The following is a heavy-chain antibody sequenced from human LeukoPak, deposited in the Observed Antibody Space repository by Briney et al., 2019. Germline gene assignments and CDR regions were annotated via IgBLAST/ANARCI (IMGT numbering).Heavy chain of an antibody. V-gene: IGHV3-7*01. J-gene: IGHJ4*02. CDR1: GFTFSSYW. CDR2: IKQDGSEK. D-gene: IGHD3-10*01. Sequence: GGSLRLSCAASGFTFSSYWMSWVRQAPGKGLEWVANIKQDGSEKYCVDSVKGRFTISRDNAKNSLYLQMNSLRAEDTAVYYCAKPARFGEPPSPFDYWGQGTLVTVSS. CDR3: AKPARFGEPPSPFDY.